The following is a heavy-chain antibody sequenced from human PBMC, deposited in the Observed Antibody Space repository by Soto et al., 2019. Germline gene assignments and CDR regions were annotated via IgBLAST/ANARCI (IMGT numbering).Heavy chain of an antibody. Sequence: ASVKVSCKASGYTFTSYAMHWVRQAPGQRLEWMGWINAGNGNTKYSQKFQGRVTITRDTSASTAYMELSSLRSEDTAVYYCARAPLYGDRYFDYWGQGTLVTVSS. V-gene: IGHV1-3*01. D-gene: IGHD4-17*01. CDR2: INAGNGNT. CDR1: GYTFTSYA. CDR3: ARAPLYGDRYFDY. J-gene: IGHJ4*02.